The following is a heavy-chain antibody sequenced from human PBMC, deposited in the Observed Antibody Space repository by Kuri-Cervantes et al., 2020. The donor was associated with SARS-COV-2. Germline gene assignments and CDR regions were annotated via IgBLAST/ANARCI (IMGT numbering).Heavy chain of an antibody. V-gene: IGHV3-13*03. CDR1: GFTFSSYD. CDR2: LGTPGDT. CDR3: ASSGWTNKYYFDY. D-gene: IGHD6-19*01. J-gene: IGHJ4*02. Sequence: GGSLRLSCAACGFTFSSYDMHWVRQATGKGLEWVSALGTPGDTYYPGSVKGQFTISRENAKNSLYLQMNSLRAGDTAVYYCASSGWTNKYYFDYWGQGTLVTVAS.